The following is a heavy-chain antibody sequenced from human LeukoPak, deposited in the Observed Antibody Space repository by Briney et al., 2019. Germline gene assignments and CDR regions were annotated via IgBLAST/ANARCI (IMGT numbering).Heavy chain of an antibody. D-gene: IGHD6-19*01. V-gene: IGHV3-74*01. CDR2: IKSDGSRT. Sequence: PGGSLRLSCAASGFTFTTYSMHWVRQVPGKGLVWVSRIKSDGSRTYYADSVKGRFTISRDNAKSTLYLQMDSLRAEDTAVYYCARALSSAWGLVDCWGQGTPVTVSS. CDR1: GFTFTTYS. J-gene: IGHJ4*02. CDR3: ARALSSAWGLVDC.